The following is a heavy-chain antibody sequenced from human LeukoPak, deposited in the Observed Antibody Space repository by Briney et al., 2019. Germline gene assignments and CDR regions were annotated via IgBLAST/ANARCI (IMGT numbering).Heavy chain of an antibody. J-gene: IGHJ3*02. Sequence: GGSLRLSCAASGFTFSSYDMHSVRQAPGKGLEWVALIWYDGSKSHHADSVKGRFTISRDNSKNTLYLQMNSLRAEDTAVYYCASMTTETLDDVFYTWGHGETVTVSS. CDR2: IWYDGSKS. D-gene: IGHD4-17*01. CDR1: GFTFSSYD. V-gene: IGHV3-33*01. CDR3: ASMTTETLDDVFYT.